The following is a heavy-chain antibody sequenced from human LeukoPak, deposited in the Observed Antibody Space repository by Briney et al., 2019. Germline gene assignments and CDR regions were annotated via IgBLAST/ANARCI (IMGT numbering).Heavy chain of an antibody. D-gene: IGHD3-22*01. Sequence: GGSLRLSCAASGFTFSSFAMHWVRQAPGKGLEWVSAISGSGGSTYYADSVKGRFTISRDNAKNSLFLQMNSLRAEDTAVYYCARGNDYYDSSGYYYWGQGTLVTVSS. CDR1: GFTFSSFA. V-gene: IGHV3-23*01. CDR2: ISGSGGST. J-gene: IGHJ4*02. CDR3: ARGNDYYDSSGYYY.